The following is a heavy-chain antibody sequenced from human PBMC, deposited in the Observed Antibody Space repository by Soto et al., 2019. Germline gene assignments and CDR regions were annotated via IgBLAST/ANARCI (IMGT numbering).Heavy chain of an antibody. CDR3: ARHGGDYYDILTGSDAFDI. Sequence: EVQLVESGGGLVQPGGSLRLSCAASGFTFSDHYMDWVRQAPGKGLEWVGRTRNKANSYTTEYAASVKGRFTISRDDSKNSLYLQMNSLKTEDTAVYYCARHGGDYYDILTGSDAFDIWGQGTMVTVSS. D-gene: IGHD3-9*01. CDR1: GFTFSDHY. J-gene: IGHJ3*02. V-gene: IGHV3-72*01. CDR2: TRNKANSYTT.